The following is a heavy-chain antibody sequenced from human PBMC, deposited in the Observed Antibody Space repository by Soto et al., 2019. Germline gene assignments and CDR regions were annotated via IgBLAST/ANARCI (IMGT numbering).Heavy chain of an antibody. Sequence: EVQLLESGGGLVQPGGYLSLSCAASGFTFSSYAMSWVRQAPGKGLEWVSAISGSGGSTYYADSVKGRFTISRDNSKNTLYLQMNSLRAEDTAVYYCAKAYCSGGSCYSEVRFDYWGQGTLVTVSS. CDR3: AKAYCSGGSCYSEVRFDY. CDR1: GFTFSSYA. CDR2: ISGSGGST. J-gene: IGHJ4*02. D-gene: IGHD2-15*01. V-gene: IGHV3-23*01.